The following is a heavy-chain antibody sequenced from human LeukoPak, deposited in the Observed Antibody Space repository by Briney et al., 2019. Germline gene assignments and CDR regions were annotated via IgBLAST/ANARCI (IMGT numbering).Heavy chain of an antibody. CDR1: GFTFSNYA. CDR2: IKQDGSEK. CDR3: ARDKVSGGFDP. J-gene: IGHJ5*02. D-gene: IGHD3-10*01. Sequence: GGSLRLSCAASGFTFSNYAMSWVRQAPGKGLEWVANIKQDGSEKYYVDSVKGRFTISRDNAKNSLYLQMNSLRAEDTAVYYCARDKVSGGFDPWGQGTLVTVSS. V-gene: IGHV3-7*01.